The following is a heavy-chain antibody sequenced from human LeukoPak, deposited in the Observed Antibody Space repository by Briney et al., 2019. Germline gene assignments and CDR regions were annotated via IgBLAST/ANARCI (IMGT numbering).Heavy chain of an antibody. V-gene: IGHV5-51*01. Sequence: GESLKISCKGSGYSFTSYWLGWVRQMPGKGLEWMGIIYPGDSDTRYSPSFQGQVTISADKSISTAYLQWSSLKASDTAMYYCATATVTSRDYYYYGMDVWGQGTTVTVSS. CDR2: IYPGDSDT. J-gene: IGHJ6*02. CDR1: GYSFTSYW. D-gene: IGHD4-17*01. CDR3: ATATVTSRDYYYYGMDV.